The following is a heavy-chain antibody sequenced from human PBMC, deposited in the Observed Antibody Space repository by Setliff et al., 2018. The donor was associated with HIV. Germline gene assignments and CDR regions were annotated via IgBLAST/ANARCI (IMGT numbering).Heavy chain of an antibody. CDR1: GGSVSSSTTYY. Sequence: SETLSLTCTVSGGSVSSSTTYYWGWIRQPPGKGLEWIGSMYYTGSSYYNPSLKSRVTISVDTSKNQFSLKVNSVTATDTAVYYCARDTGVNVAPDGRGYHTFDFWGRGTMVTVSS. CDR2: MYYTGSS. D-gene: IGHD2-8*02. V-gene: IGHV4-39*02. CDR3: ARDTGVNVAPDGRGYHTFDF. J-gene: IGHJ3*01.